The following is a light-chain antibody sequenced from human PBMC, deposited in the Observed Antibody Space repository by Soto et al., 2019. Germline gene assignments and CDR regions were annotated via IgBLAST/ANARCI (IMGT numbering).Light chain of an antibody. CDR2: EAT. CDR3: CSYAGRNTLV. CDR1: SSDVGNYDL. V-gene: IGLV2-23*01. J-gene: IGLJ2*01. Sequence: QSALTQPASVSGSPGQSLTISCTGTSSDVGNYDLVSWYQQHQGKAPKLIIYEATKRPSALCSRFSGSKSGNTASLTISGLQAESDAHYYCCSYAGRNTLVFGGGTKLTVL.